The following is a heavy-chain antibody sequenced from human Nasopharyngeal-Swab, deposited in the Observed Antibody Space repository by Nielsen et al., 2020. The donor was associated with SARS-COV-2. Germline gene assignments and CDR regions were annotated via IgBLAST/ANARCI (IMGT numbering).Heavy chain of an antibody. CDR3: ARLGHGGFWSGYYKVWYFDL. J-gene: IGHJ2*01. V-gene: IGHV1-69*13. CDR2: IIPIFGTA. Sequence: SVKVSCKASGGTFSSYAISWVRQAPGQGLEWMGGIIPIFGTANYAQKFQGRVTITADESTSTAYMELRSLRSDDTAVYYCARLGHGGFWSGYYKVWYFDLWGRGTLVTVSS. D-gene: IGHD3-3*01. CDR1: GGTFSSYA.